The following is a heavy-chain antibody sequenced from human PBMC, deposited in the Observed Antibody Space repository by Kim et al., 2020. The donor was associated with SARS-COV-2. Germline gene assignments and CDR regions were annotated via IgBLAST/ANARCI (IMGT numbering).Heavy chain of an antibody. CDR2: SSVYSDDT. CDR1: GYTFTSYR. V-gene: IGHV1-18*01. CDR3: ARCISRMGDAADV. Sequence: ASVKVSCKASGYTFTSYRIIWVRQAPGQGLEWMGWSSVYSDDTKAAEKFQGRVIMTIDRATKTAYMELRNLRSDDAAVYYCARCISRMGDAADVGGQGTMVT. J-gene: IGHJ3*01. D-gene: IGHD3-16*01.